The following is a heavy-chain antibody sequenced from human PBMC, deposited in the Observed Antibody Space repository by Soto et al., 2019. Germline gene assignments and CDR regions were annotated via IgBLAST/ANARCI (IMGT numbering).Heavy chain of an antibody. D-gene: IGHD6-13*01. Sequence: ASVKVCCNASGGTFSSYAISWLLQAPGQGLEWMGGIIPIFGTANYAQKFQGRVTITADESTSTAYMELSSLRSEDTAVYYCARVSPIAAAFDYWGQGTLVTFSS. CDR2: IIPIFGTA. CDR3: ARVSPIAAAFDY. CDR1: GGTFSSYA. V-gene: IGHV1-69*13. J-gene: IGHJ4*02.